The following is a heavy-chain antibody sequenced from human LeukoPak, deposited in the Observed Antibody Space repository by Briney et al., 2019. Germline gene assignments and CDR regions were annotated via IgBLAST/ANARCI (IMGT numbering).Heavy chain of an antibody. D-gene: IGHD6-19*01. V-gene: IGHV3-23*01. Sequence: GGSLRLSCAASGFTFSSHAMSWVRQAPGRGLEWVSGISGSGGSTCYADSVKGRFTISRDNSKNTLYVQMNSLRAEDTAVYYCAKGRAGIDYWGQGTLVIVSS. J-gene: IGHJ4*02. CDR3: AKGRAGIDY. CDR1: GFTFSSHA. CDR2: ISGSGGST.